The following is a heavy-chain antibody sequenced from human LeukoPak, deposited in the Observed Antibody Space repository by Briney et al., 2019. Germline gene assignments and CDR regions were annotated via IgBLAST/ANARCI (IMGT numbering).Heavy chain of an antibody. J-gene: IGHJ2*01. V-gene: IGHV3-48*04. D-gene: IGHD6-13*01. CDR3: ARVGPAAAGRGYWYFDL. CDR1: GFTFNSYS. CDR2: ISSSGYSM. Sequence: GGSLRLSCAASGFTFNSYSMNWVRQAPGKGLEWVSYISSSGYSMYYADSVKGRFTISRDNAQRSLYLQMNSLRAEDTAVYYCARVGPAAAGRGYWYFDLWGRGTLVTVSS.